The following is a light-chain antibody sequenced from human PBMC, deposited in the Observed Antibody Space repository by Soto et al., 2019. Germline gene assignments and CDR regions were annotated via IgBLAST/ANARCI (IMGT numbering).Light chain of an antibody. CDR2: GAS. Sequence: IVLTQSPGTLSLSPGERATLSCRASQSVSSNLAWYQQKPGQAPRLLIYGASTRATGIPARFSGSGSGTEFTLTISSLKSEDFEVYYCQQYNNWPRTFGQGTKVDIK. CDR3: QQYNNWPRT. J-gene: IGKJ1*01. V-gene: IGKV3-15*01. CDR1: QSVSSN.